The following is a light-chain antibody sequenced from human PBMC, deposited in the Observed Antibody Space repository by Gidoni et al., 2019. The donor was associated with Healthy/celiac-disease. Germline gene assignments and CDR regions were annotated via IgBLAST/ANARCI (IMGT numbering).Light chain of an antibody. CDR1: SSNIGAGYD. J-gene: IGLJ1*01. CDR3: QSYDSSLSGYV. CDR2: GNS. V-gene: IGLV1-40*01. Sequence: QSVLTQPPSVSGAPGPMVTISCTGISSNIGAGYDVHWYQQLPGTAPKLLIYGNSNRPSGVPDRFSGSKSGTSASLAITGLQAEDEADYYCQSYDSSLSGYVFGTGTKVTVL.